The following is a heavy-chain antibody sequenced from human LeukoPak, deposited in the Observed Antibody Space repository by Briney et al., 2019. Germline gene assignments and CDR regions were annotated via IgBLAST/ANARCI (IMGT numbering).Heavy chain of an antibody. J-gene: IGHJ3*02. Sequence: SETLSLTCTLSGGSVTTSSYYWAWIRQPPGKGLECIGTIYYSGITYYHSSLKSRVTISVDTSKNQFSLNLNSVTAADTAVYFCAKSGPAAGRPDAFDIWGQGTMVTVSS. CDR3: AKSGPAAGRPDAFDI. CDR2: IYYSGIT. CDR1: GGSVTTSSYY. D-gene: IGHD2-2*01. V-gene: IGHV4-39*07.